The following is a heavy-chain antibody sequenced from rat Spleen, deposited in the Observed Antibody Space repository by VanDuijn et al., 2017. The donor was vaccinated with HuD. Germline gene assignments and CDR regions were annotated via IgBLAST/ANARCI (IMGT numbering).Heavy chain of an antibody. J-gene: IGHJ1*01. CDR1: GFTFNNYD. CDR3: TKVDGRWYFDF. D-gene: IGHD1-11*01. V-gene: IGHV5-20*01. CDR2: ISYDGSST. Sequence: EVQLVESDGGLVQPGRSMKLSCAASGFTFNNYDMAWVRQAPTKGLEWVASISYDGSSTYYRDSVKGRFTISRNNAKSSLYLQMDSLRSEDTATYYCTKVDGRWYFDFWGPGSMVTVSS.